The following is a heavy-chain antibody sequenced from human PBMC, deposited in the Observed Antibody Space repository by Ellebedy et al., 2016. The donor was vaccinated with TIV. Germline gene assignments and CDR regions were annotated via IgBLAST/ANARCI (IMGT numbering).Heavy chain of an antibody. V-gene: IGHV3-23*01. D-gene: IGHD5-12*01. Sequence: GGSLRLXXAASGFTFSSYAMSWVRQAPGKGLEWVSAISGSGGSTYYADSVKGRFTISRDNSKNTLYLQMNSLRAEDTAVYYCAKDRPLDSGYDYWGQGTLVTVSS. CDR2: ISGSGGST. CDR1: GFTFSSYA. J-gene: IGHJ4*02. CDR3: AKDRPLDSGYDY.